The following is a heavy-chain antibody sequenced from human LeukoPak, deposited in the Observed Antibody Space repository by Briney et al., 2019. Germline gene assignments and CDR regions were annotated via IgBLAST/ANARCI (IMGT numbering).Heavy chain of an antibody. J-gene: IGHJ4*02. V-gene: IGHV3-23*01. D-gene: IGHD3-3*01. CDR3: AKDADPLYDFWSVYYFDY. Sequence: GSLRLSCAASGFTFSSYAMSWVRQAPGKGLEWVSAISGSGGSTYYADSVKGRFTISRDNSKNTLYLQMNSLRAEDTAVYYCAKDADPLYDFWSVYYFDYWGQGTLVTVSS. CDR2: ISGSGGST. CDR1: GFTFSSYA.